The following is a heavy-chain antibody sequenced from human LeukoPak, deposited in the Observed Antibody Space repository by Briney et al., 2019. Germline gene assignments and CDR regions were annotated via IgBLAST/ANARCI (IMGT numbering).Heavy chain of an antibody. CDR2: IWYDGSNK. V-gene: IGHV3-33*01. Sequence: GGSLRLSCAAPGFTFSSYGMHWVRQAPGKGLEWVAVIWYDGSNKYYADSVKGRFTISRDNSKNMLYMQMNSLRAEDTAVYYCARDKHLGYCSGGSCYGHDYWGQGTLVTVSS. CDR1: GFTFSSYG. CDR3: ARDKHLGYCSGGSCYGHDY. J-gene: IGHJ4*02. D-gene: IGHD2-15*01.